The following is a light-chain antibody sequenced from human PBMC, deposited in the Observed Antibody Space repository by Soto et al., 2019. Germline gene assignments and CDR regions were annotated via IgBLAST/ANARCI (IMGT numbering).Light chain of an antibody. CDR1: QSISSW. Sequence: DIQMTQSPSTLSASVGDRVTITCRASQSISSWLAWYQQKPGKAPKLLIYKASSLESGVPSRFSGSGSGTEFTLPISSLQPDDFSSYYCQQYNSFSSGYTFGQGTKWE. V-gene: IGKV1-5*03. J-gene: IGKJ2*01. CDR2: KAS. CDR3: QQYNSFSSGYT.